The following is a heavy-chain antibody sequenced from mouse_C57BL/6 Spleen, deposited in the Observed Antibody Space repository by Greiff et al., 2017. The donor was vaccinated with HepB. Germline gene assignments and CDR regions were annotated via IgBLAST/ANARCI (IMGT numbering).Heavy chain of an antibody. V-gene: IGHV5-4*03. CDR1: GFTFSSYA. CDR3: ARVNYAMDY. CDR2: ISDGGSYT. Sequence: EVKLVESGGGLVKPGGSLKLSCAASGFTFSSYAMSWVRQTPEKRLEWVATISDGGSYTYYPDNVKGRFTISRDNAKNNLYLQMSHLKSEDTAMYYCARVNYAMDYWGQGTSVTVSS. J-gene: IGHJ4*01. D-gene: IGHD2-1*01.